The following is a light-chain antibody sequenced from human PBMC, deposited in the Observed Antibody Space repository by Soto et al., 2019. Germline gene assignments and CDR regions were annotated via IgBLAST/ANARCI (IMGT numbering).Light chain of an antibody. CDR3: SSYTSISTVV. CDR1: SSDVGAYNS. CDR2: DVS. Sequence: QSALTQPASVSGSPGQSITISCTGTSSDVGAYNSVSWYQQHPGKTPKLMIYDVSNRPSGVSNRFSGSKSVNTASLTISGLQAEDEADYCCSSYTSISTVVFGGGTKLTVL. V-gene: IGLV2-14*03. J-gene: IGLJ2*01.